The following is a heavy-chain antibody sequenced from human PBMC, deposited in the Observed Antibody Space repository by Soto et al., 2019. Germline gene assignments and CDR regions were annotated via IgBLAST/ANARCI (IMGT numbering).Heavy chain of an antibody. Sequence: QVQLVQSGAEVKRPGSSVKVSCKASGDTFAYHSINWVLQAPGLGLEWMGRINPILSMSNYAQRFQGRVTMTADKSTSTAYMVLSSLRSEDTAIYHCATSYGSGYRAFDYWGQGALVIVSS. CDR3: ATSYGSGYRAFDY. V-gene: IGHV1-69*02. D-gene: IGHD3-10*01. CDR1: GDTFAYHS. CDR2: INPILSMS. J-gene: IGHJ4*02.